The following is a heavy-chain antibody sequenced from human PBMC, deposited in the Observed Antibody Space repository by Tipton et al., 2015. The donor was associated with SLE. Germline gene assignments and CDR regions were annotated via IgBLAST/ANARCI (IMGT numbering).Heavy chain of an antibody. D-gene: IGHD3-3*01. CDR3: ARDPYDSWSDYQATFDY. CDR2: IYRSGTA. Sequence: GLVKPSETLSLICGVDGESVSGYYWGWIRQSPGKGLEWIGSIYRSGTAYYNPSLKSRVTMSVDTSKNQFSLKLTSVTAADTAVYYCARDPYDSWSDYQATFDYWGQGTLVTVSP. J-gene: IGHJ4*02. V-gene: IGHV4-38-2*02. CDR1: GESVSGYY.